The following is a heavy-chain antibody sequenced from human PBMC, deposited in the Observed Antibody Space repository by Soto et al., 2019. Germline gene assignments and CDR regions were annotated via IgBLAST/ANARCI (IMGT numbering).Heavy chain of an antibody. CDR2: IIPIFGTA. J-gene: IGHJ4*02. V-gene: IGHV1-69*13. CDR1: GGTFSSYA. D-gene: IGHD3-9*01. Sequence: SVKVSCKASGGTFSSYAISWVRQAPGQGLEWMGGIIPIFGTANYAQKFQGRVTITADESTSTAYMELSSLRSEDTAVYYCARARYYDILTGYYEIDYWGQGTLVTVSS. CDR3: ARARYYDILTGYYEIDY.